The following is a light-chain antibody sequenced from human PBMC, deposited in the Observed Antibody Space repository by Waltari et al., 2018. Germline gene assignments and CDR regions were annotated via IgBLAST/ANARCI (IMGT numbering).Light chain of an antibody. J-gene: IGLJ2*01. CDR3: SSYISSDTLEL. CDR2: DVS. V-gene: IGLV2-14*03. CDR1: RSDVGGYNY. Sequence: HSALTQPASVSGSPGQSITISCTGTRSDVGGYNYVSWYQQHPGKAPKLMIFDVSYRPSGISNRFSGSKSGNTASLTISGLQAEDEADYYCSSYISSDTLELFGGGTSLTVL.